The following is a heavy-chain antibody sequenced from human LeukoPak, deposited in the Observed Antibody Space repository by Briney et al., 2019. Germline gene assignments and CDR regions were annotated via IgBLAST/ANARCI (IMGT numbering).Heavy chain of an antibody. CDR1: GGSISSYY. V-gene: IGHV4-4*07. Sequence: PSETLSLTCTVSGGSISSYYWSWIRQPAGKGLEWIGCIYTSGSTNYNPSLKSRVTMSVDTSKNQFSLKLSSVTAADTAVYYCARDNSSSFVHNWFDPWGQGTLVTVSS. CDR3: ARDNSSSFVHNWFDP. CDR2: IYTSGST. J-gene: IGHJ5*02. D-gene: IGHD6-13*01.